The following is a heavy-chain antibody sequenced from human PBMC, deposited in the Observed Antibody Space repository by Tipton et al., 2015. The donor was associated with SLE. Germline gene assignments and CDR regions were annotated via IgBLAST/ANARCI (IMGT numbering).Heavy chain of an antibody. CDR2: IYSGGST. J-gene: IGHJ4*02. D-gene: IGHD5-18*01. CDR3: ARTRGYSYGAFDY. Sequence: GSLRLSCAASGFTVSSNYMSWVRQAPGKGLEWVSVIYSGGSTYYADSVKGRLTISRDNSKNTLYLQMNSLRAEDTAVYYCARTRGYSYGAFDYWGQGTLVTVSS. CDR1: GFTVSSNY. V-gene: IGHV3-66*02.